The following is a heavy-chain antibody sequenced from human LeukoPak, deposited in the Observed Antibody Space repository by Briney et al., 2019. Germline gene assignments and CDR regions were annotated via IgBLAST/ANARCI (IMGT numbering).Heavy chain of an antibody. CDR1: GGSISSSSYY. CDR3: ARYYYDSSGYSSSDY. D-gene: IGHD3-22*01. V-gene: IGHV4-39*01. J-gene: IGHJ4*02. Sequence: SETLSLTRTVSGGSISSSSYYWGWIRQPPGKGLEWIGSIYYSGSTYYNPSLKSRVTISVDTSKNQFSLKLSSVTAADTAVYYCARYYYDSSGYSSSDYWGQGTLVTVSS. CDR2: IYYSGST.